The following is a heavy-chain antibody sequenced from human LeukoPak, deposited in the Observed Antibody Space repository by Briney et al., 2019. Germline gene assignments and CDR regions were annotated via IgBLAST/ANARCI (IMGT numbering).Heavy chain of an antibody. D-gene: IGHD3-22*01. J-gene: IGHJ4*02. Sequence: GGSLRLSCAASGFSFSSHGMHWVRQAPGKRLEWVAVISSDATNEYYADSVRGRFIISRDNSKNTLYLQMNSLRAEDTAVYYCAKSPYYYDSSGHLDYWGQGTLVTVSS. V-gene: IGHV3-30-3*02. CDR3: AKSPYYYDSSGHLDY. CDR1: GFSFSSHG. CDR2: ISSDATNE.